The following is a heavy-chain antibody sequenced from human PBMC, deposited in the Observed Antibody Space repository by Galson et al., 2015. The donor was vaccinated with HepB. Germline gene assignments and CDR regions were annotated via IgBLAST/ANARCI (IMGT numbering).Heavy chain of an antibody. CDR2: ISSSSSYT. CDR1: GFTFSDYY. Sequence: SLRLSCAASGFTFSDYYMSWIRQAPGKGLEWVSYISSSSSYTNYADSVKGRFTISRDNAKNSLYLQMNSLRAEDKAVYYCARGSAASPSGYWGQGTLVTVSS. J-gene: IGHJ4*02. V-gene: IGHV3-11*05. D-gene: IGHD6-13*01. CDR3: ARGSAASPSGY.